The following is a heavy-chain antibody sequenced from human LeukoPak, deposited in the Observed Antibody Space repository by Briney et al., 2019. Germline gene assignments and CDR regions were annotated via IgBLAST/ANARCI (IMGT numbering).Heavy chain of an antibody. Sequence: GGSLRLSCAASGFTFSSYSMNWVRQAPRKGLEWVSSISSSSSYIYYADSVKGRFTISRDNAKNSLYLQMNSLRAEDTAVYYCAREHYYDSSGYDYWGQGTLVTVSS. CDR1: GFTFSSYS. J-gene: IGHJ4*02. V-gene: IGHV3-21*01. CDR3: AREHYYDSSGYDY. D-gene: IGHD3-22*01. CDR2: ISSSSSYI.